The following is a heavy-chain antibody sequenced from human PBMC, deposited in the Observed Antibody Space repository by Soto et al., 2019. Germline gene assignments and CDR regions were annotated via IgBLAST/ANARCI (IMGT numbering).Heavy chain of an antibody. CDR3: VRGEYCSGGSCYGEYNWVDL. CDR2: IDYSGSA. J-gene: IGHJ5*02. D-gene: IGHD2-15*01. Sequence: QVQLQESGPGLVKPSGTLSLTCTVSGGSISNFFWNWIRQPPGKGLEWIGYIDYSGSANYSPSLKSRATISEDTSVNMLSLKLRSVTAADTAVYYWVRGEYCSGGSCYGEYNWVDLWGQGTLVTLSS. CDR1: GGSISNFF. V-gene: IGHV4-59*01.